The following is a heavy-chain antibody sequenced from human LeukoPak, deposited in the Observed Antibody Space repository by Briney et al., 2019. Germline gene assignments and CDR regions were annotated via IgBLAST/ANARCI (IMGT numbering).Heavy chain of an antibody. D-gene: IGHD3-10*01. V-gene: IGHV1-2*02. Sequence: ASVKVSCKASGYTFTGYFMHWVRQAPGQGLEWMGWINPNSGDTNYAQKFQGRVTMTRDTSISTAYMELSSLRYDDTAVYYCASRGGSGRYDFDFWGQGTLVTVSA. J-gene: IGHJ4*02. CDR2: INPNSGDT. CDR3: ASRGGSGRYDFDF. CDR1: GYTFTGYF.